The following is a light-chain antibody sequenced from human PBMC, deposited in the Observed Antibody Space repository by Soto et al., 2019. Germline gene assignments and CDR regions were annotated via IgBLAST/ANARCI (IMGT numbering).Light chain of an antibody. V-gene: IGKV3-20*01. CDR1: QSVSSSY. CDR2: GVS. J-gene: IGKJ3*01. CDR3: QQYGNSGVT. Sequence: EFVLTQSPGTLSLSPGERATLSCRASQSVSSSYLAWYQQKPGQAPRLLIYGVSSRATGIPDRFSGSGSGTDFTLTISRLEPEDFAVYYCQQYGNSGVTFGPGTKVDI.